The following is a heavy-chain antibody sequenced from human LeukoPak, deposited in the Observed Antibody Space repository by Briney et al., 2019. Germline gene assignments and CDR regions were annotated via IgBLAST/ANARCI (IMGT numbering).Heavy chain of an antibody. Sequence: SETLSLTCTDSGGSLSSSSYYWGWIRHPPGEGLEWLGCIYYGGSTYYNPYLKSRVAISVDTIKSQFSLKMSSVTAADTAVYYWAREGADDSSGYYSYYFDYWGQGTLVTVSS. V-gene: IGHV4-39*07. CDR1: GGSLSSSSYY. CDR3: AREGADDSSGYYSYYFDY. D-gene: IGHD3-22*01. J-gene: IGHJ4*02. CDR2: IYYGGST.